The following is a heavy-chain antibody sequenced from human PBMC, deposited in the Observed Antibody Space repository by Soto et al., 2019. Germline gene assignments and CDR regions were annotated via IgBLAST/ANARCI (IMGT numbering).Heavy chain of an antibody. CDR2: ITVGTGNT. V-gene: IGHV1-58*01. Sequence: SVKVSCKASGFTFTSSSVQWVRQARGQRLEWIGWITVGTGNTNYAQKFQERVTITRDTSTSTAYTELSNLRSEDTAVYYCAAGDSSGYYGGWGQGTQVTVSS. CDR3: AAGDSSGYYGG. CDR1: GFTFTSSS. D-gene: IGHD3-22*01. J-gene: IGHJ4*02.